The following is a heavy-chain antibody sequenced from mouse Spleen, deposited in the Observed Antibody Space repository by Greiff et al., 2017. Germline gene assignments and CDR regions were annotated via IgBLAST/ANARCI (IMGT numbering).Heavy chain of an antibody. CDR1: GFTFSSYA. D-gene: IGHD4-1*01. V-gene: IGHV5-4*03. CDR3: ASLTGTSYAMDY. CDR2: ISDGGSYT. Sequence: EVMLVESGGGLVKPGGSLKLSCAASGFTFSSYAMSWVRQTPEKRLEWVATISDGGSYTYYPDNVKGRFTISRDNAKNNLYLQMSHLKSEDTAMYYCASLTGTSYAMDYWGQGTSVTVSS. J-gene: IGHJ4*01.